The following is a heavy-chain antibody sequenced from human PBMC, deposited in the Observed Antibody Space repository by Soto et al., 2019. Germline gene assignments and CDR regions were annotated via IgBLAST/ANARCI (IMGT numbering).Heavy chain of an antibody. CDR3: TTWPPPGDLLKA. Sequence: PGGSVRLSCSGSCFTFENYAVSCVRQAPWKGLEWVVVTRNRAYRVTTEYAPSVEGRFTISRDDSKHIAYLHMTSLQTDDTGVYVCTTWPPPGDLLKAGGQGTGVTVSS. J-gene: IGHJ1*01. CDR1: CFTFENYA. CDR2: TRNRAYRVTT. V-gene: IGHV3-49*04. D-gene: IGHD5-12*01.